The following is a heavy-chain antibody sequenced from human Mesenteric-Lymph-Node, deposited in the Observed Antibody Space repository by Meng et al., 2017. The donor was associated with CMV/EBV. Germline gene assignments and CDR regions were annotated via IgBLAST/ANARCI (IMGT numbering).Heavy chain of an antibody. V-gene: IGHV5-51*01. CDR3: ARRTYQLLRGAFDI. Sequence: GGSLRLSCKGSGYSFTSYWIGWVRHIPGKGLEWMGIIYPGDSDTRYSPSFQGQVTISADKSISTAYLQWSSLKASDTAMYYCARRTYQLLRGAFDIWGQGTMVTVSS. CDR2: IYPGDSDT. D-gene: IGHD2-2*01. CDR1: GYSFTSYW. J-gene: IGHJ3*02.